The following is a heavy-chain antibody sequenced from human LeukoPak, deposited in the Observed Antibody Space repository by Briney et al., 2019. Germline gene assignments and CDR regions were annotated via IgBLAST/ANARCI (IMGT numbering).Heavy chain of an antibody. Sequence: GGSLRLSCAASGFTVSSNYMSWVRQAPGKGLEWVSVIYSGGSTYCADSVKGRFTISRDNSKNTLYLRMNSLRAEDTAVYYCKTGSYSISFDYWGQGTLVTVSS. CDR1: GFTVSSNY. J-gene: IGHJ4*02. D-gene: IGHD1-26*01. V-gene: IGHV3-53*01. CDR2: IYSGGST. CDR3: KTGSYSISFDY.